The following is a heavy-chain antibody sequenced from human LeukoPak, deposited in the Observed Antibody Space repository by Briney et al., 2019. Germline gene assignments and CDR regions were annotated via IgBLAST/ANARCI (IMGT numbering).Heavy chain of an antibody. D-gene: IGHD3-22*01. V-gene: IGHV3-15*01. Sequence: GGSLRLSCAASGFTLSNAWMSWVRQAPGKGLEWVGRIKSKTDGGTTDYAAPVKGRFTISRDDSKNTLYLQMNSLKTEDTAVYYCTTQHDNQYYYDSSGYYYRASFDYWGQGTLVTVSS. CDR3: TTQHDNQYYYDSSGYYYRASFDY. CDR2: IKSKTDGGTT. J-gene: IGHJ4*02. CDR1: GFTLSNAW.